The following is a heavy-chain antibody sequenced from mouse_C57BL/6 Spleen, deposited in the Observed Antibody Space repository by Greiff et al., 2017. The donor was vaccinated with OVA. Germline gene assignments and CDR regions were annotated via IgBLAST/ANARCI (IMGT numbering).Heavy chain of an antibody. J-gene: IGHJ4*01. CDR1: GYTFTDYY. CDR2: INPNNGGT. CDR3: ARYEDLLDAMDY. V-gene: IGHV1-26*01. Sequence: EVQLQQSGPELVKPGASVKISCKASGYTFTDYYMNWVKQSHGKSLEWIGDINPNNGGTSYNQKFKGKATLTVDKSSSTAYMELRSLTSEDSAVYYCARYEDLLDAMDYWGQGTSVTVSS. D-gene: IGHD2-12*01.